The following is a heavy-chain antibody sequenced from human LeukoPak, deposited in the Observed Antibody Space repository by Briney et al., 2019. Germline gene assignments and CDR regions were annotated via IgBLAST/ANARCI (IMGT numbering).Heavy chain of an antibody. J-gene: IGHJ6*03. CDR2: IYTSGST. CDR1: GGSISSYY. Sequence: PSETLSLTCTVSGGSISSYYWSWIRQPAGKGLGWIGRIYTSGSTNYNPSLKSRVTMSVDTSKNQFSLKLSSVTAADTAVYYCARGSPWYYDFWSGYRPDYMDVWGKGTTVTVSS. D-gene: IGHD3-3*01. V-gene: IGHV4-4*07. CDR3: ARGSPWYYDFWSGYRPDYMDV.